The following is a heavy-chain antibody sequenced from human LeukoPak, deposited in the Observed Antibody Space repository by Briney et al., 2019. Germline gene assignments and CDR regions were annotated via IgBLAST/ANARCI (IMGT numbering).Heavy chain of an antibody. J-gene: IGHJ1*01. D-gene: IGHD2-21*02. CDR3: AKDLVTPWGFQH. Sequence: GGSLRLSCAASGFTFSNYAMSWVRQAPGEGLEWVSGINVSGGSAFYADSVRGRFTISRDNSKNTLYLQMNSLRAEDTAVYYCAKDLVTPWGFQHWGQGTLVTVSS. CDR2: INVSGGSA. CDR1: GFTFSNYA. V-gene: IGHV3-23*01.